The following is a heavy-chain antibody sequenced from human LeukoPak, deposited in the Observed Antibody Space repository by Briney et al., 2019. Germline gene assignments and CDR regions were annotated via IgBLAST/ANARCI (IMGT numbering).Heavy chain of an antibody. J-gene: IGHJ5*02. V-gene: IGHV3-23*01. CDR3: ARARCDTCGYGS. D-gene: IGHD5-12*01. CDR1: GFTFSSYA. Sequence: GGSLRLSCAASGFTFSSYAMSWVRQAPGKGLEGVSAISGSGGSTYYADAVKGRFTITRDNSKNTMYLQMNSMRAEDTAVYYCARARCDTCGYGSWGQGTLVTVSS. CDR2: ISGSGGST.